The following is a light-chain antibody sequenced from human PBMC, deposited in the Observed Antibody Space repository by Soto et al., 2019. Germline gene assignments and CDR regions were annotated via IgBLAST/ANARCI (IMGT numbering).Light chain of an antibody. V-gene: IGKV1-5*03. Sequence: DLQMTQSPSTLSASIGDTVTITCRASQSVGRWLAWYQQRPGKPPSVLIYKASTLKYGVPSRFSGSGSGTEFTLTISSLQPDDFGTYYCHQYDSSSTFGQGTKVEMK. CDR3: HQYDSSST. J-gene: IGKJ1*01. CDR1: QSVGRW. CDR2: KAS.